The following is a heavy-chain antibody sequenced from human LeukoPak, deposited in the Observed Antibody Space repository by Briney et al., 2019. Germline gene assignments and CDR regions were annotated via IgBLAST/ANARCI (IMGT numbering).Heavy chain of an antibody. CDR3: ARTALLWFGESNKSSFDFDY. V-gene: IGHV3-23*01. D-gene: IGHD3-10*01. CDR1: GFTFSSYA. J-gene: IGHJ4*02. Sequence: PGGSLRLSCAASGFTFSSYAMSWVRQAPGQGLEWVSAISGSGGSTYYADSVKGRFTISRDNSKNTLYLQMGSLRAEDMAVYYCARTALLWFGESNKSSFDFDYWGQGTLVTVSS. CDR2: ISGSGGST.